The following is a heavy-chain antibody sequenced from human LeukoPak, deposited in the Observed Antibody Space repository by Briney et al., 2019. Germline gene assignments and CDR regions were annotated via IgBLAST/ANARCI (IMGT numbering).Heavy chain of an antibody. CDR2: IIPIFGTA. D-gene: IGHD3-9*01. CDR3: GWLGCYYGMDV. V-gene: IGHV1-69*06. Sequence: ASVKVSCKASGGTFSSYAISWVRQAPGQGLEWMGGIIPIFGTANYAQKFQGRVTITADKSTSTAYMELSSLRSEDTAVYYCGWLGCYYGMDVWGKGTTVTVSS. CDR1: GGTFSSYA. J-gene: IGHJ6*04.